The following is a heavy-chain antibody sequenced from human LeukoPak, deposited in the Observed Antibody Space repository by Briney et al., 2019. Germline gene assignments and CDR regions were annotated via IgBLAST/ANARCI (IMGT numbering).Heavy chain of an antibody. Sequence: SETLSLTCTVSGGSISLYYWNWIRQPAGKGLEWIGRIYTSGSTNYNPSLKSRVTMSVDTSKNQFSLNLSSVTAADTAVYYCARWTTVTRALDYWGQGTLVTVSS. D-gene: IGHD4-17*01. CDR1: GGSISLYY. CDR3: ARWTTVTRALDY. V-gene: IGHV4-4*07. CDR2: IYTSGST. J-gene: IGHJ4*02.